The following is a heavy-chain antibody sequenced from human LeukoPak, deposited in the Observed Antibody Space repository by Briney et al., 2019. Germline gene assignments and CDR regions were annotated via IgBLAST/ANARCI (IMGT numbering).Heavy chain of an antibody. CDR2: IRYDGSNK. Sequence: GGSLRLSCAASGFPFSGYAMSWVRQAPGKGLEWVAFIRYDGSNKYYADSVKGRFTISRDNSKNTLYLQMNSLRAEDTAVYYCAKEVGNAAHSDYWGQGTLVTVSS. V-gene: IGHV3-30*02. CDR1: GFPFSGYA. CDR3: AKEVGNAAHSDY. J-gene: IGHJ4*02. D-gene: IGHD1-1*01.